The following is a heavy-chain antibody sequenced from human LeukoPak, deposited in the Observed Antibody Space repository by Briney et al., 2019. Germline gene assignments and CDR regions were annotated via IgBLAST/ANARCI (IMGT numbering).Heavy chain of an antibody. CDR2: IYYSGST. J-gene: IGHJ4*02. V-gene: IGHV4-39*07. Sequence: PSETLSLTCKVSGGSISSSSYYWGWIRQPPGKGLEWVGIIYYSGSTYYNPSLKSRVTISIDTSKNQFSLRLSSVTAADTAVYYCASRKLGNDYWGQGTLVTVSS. D-gene: IGHD7-27*01. CDR1: GGSISSSSYY. CDR3: ASRKLGNDY.